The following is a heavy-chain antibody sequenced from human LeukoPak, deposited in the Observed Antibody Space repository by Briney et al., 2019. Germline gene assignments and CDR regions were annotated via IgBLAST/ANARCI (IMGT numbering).Heavy chain of an antibody. CDR3: ARGGRGYYDSTRPRPWASNRYGMDV. Sequence: GGSLRLSCAASGFTFSSYSMNWVRQAPGKGLEWVSHITASGTAMFYADSVKGRFTISRDNAKNSLYLQMNSLRDEDTAVYYCARGGRGYYDSTRPRPWASNRYGMDVWGQGTTVTVSS. CDR2: ITASGTAM. J-gene: IGHJ6*02. CDR1: GFTFSSYS. V-gene: IGHV3-48*02. D-gene: IGHD3-22*01.